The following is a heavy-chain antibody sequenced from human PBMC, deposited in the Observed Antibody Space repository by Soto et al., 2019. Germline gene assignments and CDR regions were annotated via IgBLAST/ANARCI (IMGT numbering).Heavy chain of an antibody. CDR1: GFTFSSYS. D-gene: IGHD3-16*02. J-gene: IGHJ4*02. CDR3: ARDNYDYVWGSYRHLDY. CDR2: ISSSSSTI. Sequence: EVQLVESGGGLVQPGGSLRLSCAASGFTFSSYSMNWVRQAPGKGLEWVSYISSSSSTIYYADSVKGRFTISRDNPKNSLYLQMNSLRDEDTAVYYCARDNYDYVWGSYRHLDYWGQGTLVTVSS. V-gene: IGHV3-48*02.